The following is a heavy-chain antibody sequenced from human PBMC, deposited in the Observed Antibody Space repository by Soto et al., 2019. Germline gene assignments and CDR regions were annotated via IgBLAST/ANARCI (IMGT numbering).Heavy chain of an antibody. CDR2: IYYSGTT. D-gene: IGHD1-26*01. CDR3: ARREIQGPIDC. Sequence: QVQLQESGPGLVKPSDTLSLTCAVSGYSISSSNWWGWIRQPPGKGLEWIGYIYYSGTTYYNPSRKGRVTMSVDTSKNQFSLKLTSVTSVDTAVYYCARREIQGPIDCWGQGTLVTVSS. J-gene: IGHJ4*02. V-gene: IGHV4-28*01. CDR1: GYSISSSNW.